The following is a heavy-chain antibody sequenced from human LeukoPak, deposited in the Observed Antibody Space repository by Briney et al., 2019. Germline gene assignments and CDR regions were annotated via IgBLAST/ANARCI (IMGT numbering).Heavy chain of an antibody. J-gene: IGHJ4*02. V-gene: IGHV3-21*01. D-gene: IGHD3-10*01. CDR2: ISGISSYI. CDR3: ARGYGSGSYYGDY. Sequence: GGSLRLSCAASGFTFSSYSMNWVRQAPGKGLEWVSSISGISSYIYYADSVKGRFTISRDNAKNPLYLQMNSLRAEDTAVYYCARGYGSGSYYGDYWGQGTLVTVSS. CDR1: GFTFSSYS.